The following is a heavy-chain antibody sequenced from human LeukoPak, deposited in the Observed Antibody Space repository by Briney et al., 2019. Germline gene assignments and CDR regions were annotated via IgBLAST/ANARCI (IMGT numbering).Heavy chain of an antibody. J-gene: IGHJ4*02. V-gene: IGHV4-59*01. CDR2: IYYSGST. CDR1: GGSISSYY. CDR3: ARYSSSVDFDY. Sequence: PSETLSLTCTVSGGSISSYYWSWIRQPPGKGLEWIGYIYYSGSTNYNPSLKSRVTISVDTSKNQFSLKLSSVTAADTAMYYCARYSSSVDFDYWGQGTLVTVSS. D-gene: IGHD6-13*01.